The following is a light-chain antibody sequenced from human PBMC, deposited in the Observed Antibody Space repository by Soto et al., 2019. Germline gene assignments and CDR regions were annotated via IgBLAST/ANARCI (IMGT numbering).Light chain of an antibody. CDR2: IND. V-gene: IGLV1-44*01. Sequence: QSVLTQPPSASGTPGQRITISCSGSSSNIGDNPVNWYQQLPGAAPKLLIYINDQRPSGVPDRFSGSKSSTSASMAITGLQPEHEADYYCYSFTSDNTLYVFGTGTKVTVL. CDR3: YSFTSDNTLYV. J-gene: IGLJ1*01. CDR1: SSNIGDNP.